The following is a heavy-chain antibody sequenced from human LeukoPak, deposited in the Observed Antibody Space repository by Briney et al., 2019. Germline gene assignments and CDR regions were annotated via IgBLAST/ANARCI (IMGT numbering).Heavy chain of an antibody. V-gene: IGHV1-2*04. Sequence: ASVKVSCKASGYTFTSYGISWVRQAPGQGLEWMGWINPNSGGTNYAQKFQGWVTMTRDTSISTAYMELSRLRSDDTAVYYCARDNYGSGEANWFDPWGQGTLVTVSS. J-gene: IGHJ5*02. CDR3: ARDNYGSGEANWFDP. CDR2: INPNSGGT. CDR1: GYTFTSYG. D-gene: IGHD3-10*01.